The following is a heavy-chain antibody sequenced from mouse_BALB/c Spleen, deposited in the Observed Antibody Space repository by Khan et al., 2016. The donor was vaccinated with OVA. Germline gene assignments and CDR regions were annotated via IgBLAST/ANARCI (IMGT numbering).Heavy chain of an antibody. Sequence: QIQLVQSGPELKKPGETVKISCKASGYTFTDYSMHWVKQAPGKGLKWMGWINTETGEPTYADDFKGRFAFSLETSASTAYLQINNLKNEATATECWARRRDYVLAYWGQGTLVTVSA. D-gene: IGHD2-4*01. CDR1: GYTFTDYS. CDR3: ARRRDYVLAY. CDR2: INTETGEP. J-gene: IGHJ3*01. V-gene: IGHV9-2-1*01.